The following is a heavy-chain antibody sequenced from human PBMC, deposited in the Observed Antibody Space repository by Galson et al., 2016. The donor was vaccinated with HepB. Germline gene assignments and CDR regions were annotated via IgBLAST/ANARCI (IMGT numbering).Heavy chain of an antibody. D-gene: IGHD6-6*01. V-gene: IGHV3-23*01. CDR1: GFTYRKYD. CDR2: ISGRGDKI. CDR3: AKGAILTAGRPWYFHY. J-gene: IGHJ4*02. Sequence: SLRLSCAASGFTYRKYDMSWLRQAPGKGLEWLADISGRGDKIVYADSVRGRFTISRDNSKNTLYLQMNSLRAEDTAVYYCAKGAILTAGRPWYFHYWGQGTLVTVSS.